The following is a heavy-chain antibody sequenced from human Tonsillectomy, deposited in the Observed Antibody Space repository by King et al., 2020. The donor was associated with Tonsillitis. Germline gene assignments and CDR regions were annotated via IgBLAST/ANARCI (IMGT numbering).Heavy chain of an antibody. CDR1: GFTFNSYD. CDR2: LSYDGSNK. Sequence: VQLVESGGGVVQPGRSLRLSCAASGFTFNSYDMHWVRQAPGKGLEWVAVLSYDGSNKYYADSVKGRFTISRDNSKNTLYLQMNSLRAEDTAVYYCAKETSYYGSEYKYGMDFWGQGTTVTVSS. V-gene: IGHV3-30*18. J-gene: IGHJ6*02. CDR3: AKETSYYGSEYKYGMDF. D-gene: IGHD3-10*01.